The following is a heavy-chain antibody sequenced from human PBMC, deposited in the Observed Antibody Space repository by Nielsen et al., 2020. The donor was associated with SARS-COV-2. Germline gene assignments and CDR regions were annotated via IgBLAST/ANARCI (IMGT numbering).Heavy chain of an antibody. CDR1: GFTFKSYS. Sequence: GGSLRLSCAASGFTFKSYSLFWVRQAPGKGLEWVALISIDGTIKTYADSVKGRFSISRDNSKNTHSLQMDDLRSDDTALYYCARGPAASTLKVLDHWGQGVLVIVSS. CDR3: ARGPAASTLKVLDH. V-gene: IGHV3-30*07. CDR2: ISIDGTIK. D-gene: IGHD4/OR15-4a*01. J-gene: IGHJ4*02.